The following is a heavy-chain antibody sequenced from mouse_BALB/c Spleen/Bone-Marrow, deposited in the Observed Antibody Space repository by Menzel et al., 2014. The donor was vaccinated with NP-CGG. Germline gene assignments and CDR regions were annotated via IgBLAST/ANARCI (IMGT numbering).Heavy chain of an antibody. CDR3: ARVSYDYFDY. CDR1: GFTFSDYY. V-gene: IGHV5-4*02. J-gene: IGHJ2*01. Sequence: DVKLQESGGGLVKPGGSLKLSCAASGFTFSDYYMYWVRQTPEKRLEWIATISDGGSYTYCPDSVKGRFTISRDNAKNNLYLQMSSLKSEDTAMYYCARVSYDYFDYWGQGTTLTVSS. CDR2: ISDGGSYT. D-gene: IGHD2-4*01.